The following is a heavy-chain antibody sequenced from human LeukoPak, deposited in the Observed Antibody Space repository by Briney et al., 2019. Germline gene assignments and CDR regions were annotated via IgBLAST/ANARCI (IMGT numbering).Heavy chain of an antibody. CDR3: AKSGGSYYPTVFDY. J-gene: IGHJ4*02. V-gene: IGHV3-23*01. Sequence: PGGSLRLSCAASGFTVSSNYMSWVRKAPAKGLEWVSGISGSGGSRYYADSVKGRFTISRDNSKNTLYLQMNSLRAEDTAVYYCAKSGGSYYPTVFDYWGQGTLVTVSS. D-gene: IGHD1-26*01. CDR2: ISGSGGSR. CDR1: GFTVSSNY.